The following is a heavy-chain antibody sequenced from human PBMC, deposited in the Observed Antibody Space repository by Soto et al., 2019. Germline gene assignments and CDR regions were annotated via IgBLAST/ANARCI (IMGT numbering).Heavy chain of an antibody. CDR1: GYSFTSYW. D-gene: IGHD3-9*01. CDR2: IYPGDSDT. V-gene: IGHV5-51*01. CDR3: ARQRQFMNTPFDFDI. J-gene: IGHJ3*02. Sequence: GESLKISCKGSGYSFTSYWIGWVRQMPGKGLEWMGIIYPGDSDTRYSPSFQGQVTISADKSISTAYLQWSSLKASDTAMYYCARQRQFMNTPFDFDIWSQGTMVTVSS.